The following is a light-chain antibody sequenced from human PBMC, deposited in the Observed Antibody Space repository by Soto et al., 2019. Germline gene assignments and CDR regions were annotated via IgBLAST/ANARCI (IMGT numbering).Light chain of an antibody. J-gene: IGLJ1*01. CDR1: DSDVGGYEY. CDR3: SSYAGSSNV. V-gene: IGLV2-14*03. CDR2: DVS. Sequence: QSALTQPASVSGSPGQSIIISCTGTDSDVGGYEYVSWYQQHPGKVPKLMIYDVSHRPSGVSHRFSGSKSGNTASLTISGLQAEDEADYYCSSYAGSSNVFGTGTKLTVL.